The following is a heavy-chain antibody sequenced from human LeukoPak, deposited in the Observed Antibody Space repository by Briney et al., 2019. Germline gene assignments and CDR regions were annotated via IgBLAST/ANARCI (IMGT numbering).Heavy chain of an antibody. D-gene: IGHD2-2*02. CDR1: GFTFTSYG. CDR2: ISYDGSNK. CDR3: AKDGQRDCSSTSCYRLWYFQH. V-gene: IGHV3-30*18. J-gene: IGHJ1*01. Sequence: PGRSLRLSCAASGFTFTSYGMHWVRQAPGKGLEWVAVISYDGSNKYYADSVKGRFTISRDNSKNTLYLQMNSLRAEDTAVYYCAKDGQRDCSSTSCYRLWYFQHWGQGTLATVSS.